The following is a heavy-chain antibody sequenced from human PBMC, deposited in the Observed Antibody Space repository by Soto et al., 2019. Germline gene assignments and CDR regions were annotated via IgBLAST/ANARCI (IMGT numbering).Heavy chain of an antibody. V-gene: IGHV3-49*04. CDR2: IRSKAYGGTT. CDR1: GFTFGDYA. J-gene: IGHJ4*02. Sequence: HPGGSLRLSCTASGFTFGDYAMSWVRQAPGKGLEWVGFIRSKAYGGTTEYAASVKGRFTISRDDSKSIAYLQMNSLKTEDTAVYYCTSYDSSDNYFDYWGQGTLVTVSS. D-gene: IGHD3-22*01. CDR3: TSYDSSDNYFDY.